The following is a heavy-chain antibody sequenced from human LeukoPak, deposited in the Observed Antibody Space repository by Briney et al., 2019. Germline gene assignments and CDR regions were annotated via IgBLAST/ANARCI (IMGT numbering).Heavy chain of an antibody. Sequence: PGGSLRLSCAASGFTFSSYAMHWVRQAPGKGLVWVSIINTDGSTTRYADSVEGRFTISRDNARNTLFLEMNSPRVEDTAVYFCARDTSRTMDVWGQGTTVTV. V-gene: IGHV3-74*01. CDR2: INTDGSTT. CDR3: ARDTSRTMDV. J-gene: IGHJ6*02. CDR1: GFTFSSYA.